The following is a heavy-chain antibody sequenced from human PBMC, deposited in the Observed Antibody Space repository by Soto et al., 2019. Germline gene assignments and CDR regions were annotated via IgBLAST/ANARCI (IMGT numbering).Heavy chain of an antibody. CDR1: GRSISSSSYY. CDR3: ARELRVIDAFDI. J-gene: IGHJ3*02. D-gene: IGHD3-22*01. Sequence: PSETLHVTCDVSGRSISSSSYYCGWIRQTQGKGLDLIGSIYYSGSTYYNPSLKSRVTISVDKSKNQFSLKLRSVTAADTAVYYCARELRVIDAFDIWGQGTMVT. V-gene: IGHV4-39*07. CDR2: IYYSGST.